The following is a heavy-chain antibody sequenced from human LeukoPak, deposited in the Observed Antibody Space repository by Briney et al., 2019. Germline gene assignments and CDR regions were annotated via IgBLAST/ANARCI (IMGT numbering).Heavy chain of an antibody. V-gene: IGHV3-23*01. CDR3: ARDPNGDYIGAFWFDP. CDR2: ISNTGGST. D-gene: IGHD4-17*01. J-gene: IGHJ5*02. Sequence: GGSLRLSCAASGFTLSSYAMSWVRQAPGKGLEWVSTISNTGGSTYYADSVQGRFTISRDNSKNTLFLQMNSLRADDTAIYYCARDPNGDYIGAFWFDPWGQGTLVSVSS. CDR1: GFTLSSYA.